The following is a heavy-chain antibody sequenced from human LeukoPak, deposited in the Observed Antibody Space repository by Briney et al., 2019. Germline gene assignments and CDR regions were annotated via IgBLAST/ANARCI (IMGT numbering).Heavy chain of an antibody. V-gene: IGHV1-3*01. CDR1: GYTFTSYA. Sequence: ASVKVSCKASGYTFTSYAMHWVRQAPGQRLEWMGWINAGNGNTKYSQKFQGRVTITRDTSASTAYMELSSLRSEDTAVYYCARYELYCSSTSCYYFDYWGQGTLVTVSS. D-gene: IGHD2-2*01. J-gene: IGHJ4*02. CDR2: INAGNGNT. CDR3: ARYELYCSSTSCYYFDY.